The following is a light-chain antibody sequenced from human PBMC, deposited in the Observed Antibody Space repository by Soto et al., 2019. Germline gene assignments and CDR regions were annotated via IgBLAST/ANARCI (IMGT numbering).Light chain of an antibody. CDR2: DVS. CDR1: SSDVGGYNY. CDR3: SSYTSTSIV. J-gene: IGLJ1*01. V-gene: IGLV2-14*01. Sequence: QSARTQPASVSGSPGQSITISWTGTSSDVGGYNYVSWYQRHPGKAPKLMIYDVSNRPSGVSNRFSGSKSGNTASLTISGLQAEDEADYHCSSYTSTSIVFGTGTKLTVL.